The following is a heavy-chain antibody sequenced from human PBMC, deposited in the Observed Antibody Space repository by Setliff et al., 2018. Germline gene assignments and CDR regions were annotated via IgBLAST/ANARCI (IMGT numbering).Heavy chain of an antibody. CDR1: GGSISSSSYY. D-gene: IGHD3-3*01. V-gene: IGHV4-39*07. J-gene: IGHJ4*02. CDR2: IYYSGST. CDR3: ARRETYYNFWSGYYAY. Sequence: PSETLSLTCTVSGGSISSSSYYWGWIRQPPGKGLEWIGSIYYSGSTYYIPSLKSRVTISVDTSKNQFSLKLSSVTAADTAVYYCARRETYYNFWSGYYAYWGQGTLVTVSS.